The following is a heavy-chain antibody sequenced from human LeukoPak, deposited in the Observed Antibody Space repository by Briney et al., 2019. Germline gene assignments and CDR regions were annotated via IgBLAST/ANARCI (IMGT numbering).Heavy chain of an antibody. CDR3: AKWGDYDVLTGYYVSDY. CDR1: GFTFSNYA. J-gene: IGHJ4*02. Sequence: LSGGSLRLSCAASGFTFSNYAMSWVRQAPGKGLEWLSAITGSGGNTYYADSVKGGFTISRDNSKNTVFLQMNSLRAEDTAVYYCAKWGDYDVLTGYYVSDYWGQGTLVTVSS. V-gene: IGHV3-23*01. CDR2: ITGSGGNT. D-gene: IGHD3-9*01.